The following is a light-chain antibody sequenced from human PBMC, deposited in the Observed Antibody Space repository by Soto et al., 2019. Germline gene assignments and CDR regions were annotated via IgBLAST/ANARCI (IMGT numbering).Light chain of an antibody. V-gene: IGKV3-20*01. CDR2: RAS. CDR1: RSISSSY. CDR3: QHYGSSPRT. J-gene: IGKJ1*01. Sequence: DIVLTQSPGTLSLSPGETATLSCRASRSISSSYLAWYQQRPGQAPRLLINRASNRATGIPDRFTGSGSGISFTLTINRLEPADFAVYYCQHYGSSPRTFGQGTKVEIK.